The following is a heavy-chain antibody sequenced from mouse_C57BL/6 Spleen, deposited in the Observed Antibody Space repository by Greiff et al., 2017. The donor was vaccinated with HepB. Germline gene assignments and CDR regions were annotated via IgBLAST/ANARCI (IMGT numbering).Heavy chain of an antibody. CDR1: GFTFTTYA. J-gene: IGHJ3*01. Sequence: EVMLVESGGGLVQPKGSLKLSCAASGFTFTTYAMHWVRQAPGKGLEWVARISRKSSNYATYYAESVKDRLTISRDDSQSMLYLQMNNLKTEDTAMYYCVRGGYYDDDEGFAYWGQGTLVTVSA. CDR2: ISRKSSNYAT. CDR3: VRGGYYDDDEGFAY. V-gene: IGHV10-3*01. D-gene: IGHD2-4*01.